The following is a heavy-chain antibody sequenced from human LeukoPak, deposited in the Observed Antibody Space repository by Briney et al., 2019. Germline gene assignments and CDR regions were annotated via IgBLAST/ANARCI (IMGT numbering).Heavy chain of an antibody. CDR3: ARRTYYYDSSGFDY. CDR1: GGSISSYY. CDR2: IYYSGST. J-gene: IGHJ4*02. V-gene: IGHV4-59*08. D-gene: IGHD3-22*01. Sequence: SETLSLTCTASGGSISSYYWSWIRQPPGKGLEWIGYIYYSGSTNYNPSLKSRVTISVDTSKNQFSLKLSSVTAADTAVYYCARRTYYYDSSGFDYWGQGALVTVSS.